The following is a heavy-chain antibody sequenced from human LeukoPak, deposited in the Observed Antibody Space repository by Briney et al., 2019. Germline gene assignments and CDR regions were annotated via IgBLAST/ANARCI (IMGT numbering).Heavy chain of an antibody. CDR3: ARKLGT. CDR2: ITSSSSTI. CDR1: GFTFSSYT. Sequence: GGSLRLPCVASGFTFSSYTMNWVRQAPGKGLEWVSCITSSSSTIYYADSVKGRFTISRDNAKNSLYLQMNSLRDEDTAVYYCARKLGTWGQGTLVTVSS. J-gene: IGHJ5*02. V-gene: IGHV3-48*02. D-gene: IGHD7-27*01.